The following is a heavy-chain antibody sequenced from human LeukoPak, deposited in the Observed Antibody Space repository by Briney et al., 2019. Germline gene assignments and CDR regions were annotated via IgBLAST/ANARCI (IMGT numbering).Heavy chain of an antibody. D-gene: IGHD3-22*01. CDR3: AREDSSGYHMPLDY. V-gene: IGHV4-4*07. Sequence: PSETLSPTCTVSGGSISSYYWSWIRQPAGKGLEWIGRIYTSGSTNYNPSLKSRVTISVDKSKNQFSLKLSSVTAADTAVYYCAREDSSGYHMPLDYWGQGTLVTVSS. J-gene: IGHJ4*02. CDR2: IYTSGST. CDR1: GGSISSYY.